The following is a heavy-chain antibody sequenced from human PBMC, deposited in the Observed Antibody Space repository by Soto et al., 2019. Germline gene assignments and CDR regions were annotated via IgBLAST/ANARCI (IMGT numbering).Heavy chain of an antibody. Sequence: ASVKVSCKASGYTFSNFGLSWVRQAPGQGLEWMGWINPNSGGTNYAQKFQGRVTMTRDTSISTAYMELSRLRSDDTAVYYCASWGPPFTTWELLRAYYYYYGMDVWGQGTTVTVSS. CDR3: ASWGPPFTTWELLRAYYYYYGMDV. J-gene: IGHJ6*02. CDR2: INPNSGGT. V-gene: IGHV1-2*02. CDR1: GYTFSNFG. D-gene: IGHD1-26*01.